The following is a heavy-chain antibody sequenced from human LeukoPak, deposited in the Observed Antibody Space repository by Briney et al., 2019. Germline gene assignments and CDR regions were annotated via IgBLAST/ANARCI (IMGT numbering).Heavy chain of an antibody. J-gene: IGHJ4*02. V-gene: IGHV1-8*01. CDR2: MNPNSGNT. CDR1: GYTFSSYD. D-gene: IGHD3-10*01. CDR3: AIRTSRGVSGSSYFDS. Sequence: GASVKVSYKASGYTFSSYDINWVRQAAGQGPEWMGWMNPNSGNTAYAQNFQGRVIMTRNTSISTAYMELSSLRFEDTAVFYCAIRTSRGVSGSSYFDSWGQGTLVTVSS.